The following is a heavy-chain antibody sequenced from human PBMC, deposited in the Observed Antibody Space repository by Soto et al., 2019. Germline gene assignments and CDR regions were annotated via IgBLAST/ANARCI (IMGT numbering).Heavy chain of an antibody. CDR1: GGTFSSYT. Sequence: QVQLVQSGAEVKKPGSSVKVSCKASGGTFSSYTISWVRQAPGQGLEWMGRIIPILGIANYAQKFQGRVTITAEKSTSTAYMELSSLRSEDTAVYYCARAPLSGSYYPYWGQGTLVTVSS. V-gene: IGHV1-69*02. J-gene: IGHJ4*02. D-gene: IGHD1-26*01. CDR3: ARAPLSGSYYPY. CDR2: IIPILGIA.